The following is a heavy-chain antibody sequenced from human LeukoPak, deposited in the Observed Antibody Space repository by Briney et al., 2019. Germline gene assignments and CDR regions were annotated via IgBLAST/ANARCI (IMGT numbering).Heavy chain of an antibody. Sequence: GGPLRLSCAASGFTFSSYGMHWVRQAPGKGLEWVAVISYDGSNKYYADSVKGRFTISRDNSKNTLYLQMNSLRAEDTAVYYCAKDPGIAAYYYYYMDVWGKGTTVTVSS. CDR1: GFTFSSYG. D-gene: IGHD6-13*01. CDR3: AKDPGIAAYYYYYMDV. J-gene: IGHJ6*03. V-gene: IGHV3-30*18. CDR2: ISYDGSNK.